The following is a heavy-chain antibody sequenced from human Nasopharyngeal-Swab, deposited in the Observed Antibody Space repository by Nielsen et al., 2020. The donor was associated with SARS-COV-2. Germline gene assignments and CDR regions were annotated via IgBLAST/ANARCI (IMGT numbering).Heavy chain of an antibody. Sequence: SGPTLVKPKQTLSLTCTFSRFSLSTSAVGVGWIRQPPGQALEWLALIYWDDDKRYSPSLKSRLTITKDTSKNQVVLTMTNMDPVDTATYYCAHSALGYSSGWEPDYWGQGTLVTVSS. CDR3: AHSALGYSSGWEPDY. D-gene: IGHD6-19*01. J-gene: IGHJ4*02. CDR1: RFSLSTSAVG. CDR2: IYWDDDK. V-gene: IGHV2-5*02.